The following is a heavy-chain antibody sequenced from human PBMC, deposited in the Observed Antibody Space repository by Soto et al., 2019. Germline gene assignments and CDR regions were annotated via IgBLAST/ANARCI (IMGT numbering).Heavy chain of an antibody. CDR1: GFTFSSYG. D-gene: IGHD4-17*01. CDR2: ISYDGSNK. V-gene: IGHV3-30*18. J-gene: IGHJ4*02. Sequence: QVQLVESGGGVVQPGRSLRLSCAASGFTFSSYGMHWVRQAPGKGLEWVAVISYDGSNKYYADSVKGRFTISRDNSKNTLYLQMNSLRAEDTAVYYCAKERRTTRVSDYWGQGTLVTVSS. CDR3: AKERRTTRVSDY.